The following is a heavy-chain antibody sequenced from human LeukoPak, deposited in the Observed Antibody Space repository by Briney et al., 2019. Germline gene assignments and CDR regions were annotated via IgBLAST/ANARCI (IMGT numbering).Heavy chain of an antibody. V-gene: IGHV1-2*02. Sequence: ASVKVSCKASGYTFTGYYMHWVRQAPGQGLEWMGWINPNSGGTNYAQKFQDRVTMTTDTSTSTAYMELRSLRSDDTAVYYCAREEYQLLRTSSYFDYWGQGTLVTVSS. CDR1: GYTFTGYY. CDR3: AREEYQLLRTSSYFDY. CDR2: INPNSGGT. J-gene: IGHJ4*02. D-gene: IGHD2-2*01.